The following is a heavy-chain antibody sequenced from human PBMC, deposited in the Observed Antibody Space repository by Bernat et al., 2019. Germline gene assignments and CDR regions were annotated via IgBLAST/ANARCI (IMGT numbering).Heavy chain of an antibody. J-gene: IGHJ6*02. Sequence: VQLLESGGGLVQPGGSLRLSCAASGFTFSSYAMSWVRQAPGKGLEWVAVISYDGSNKYYADSVKGRFTISRDNSKNTLYLQMNSLRADDTAVYYCAKGVYCSGGSCYGSYYYGMDVWGQGTTVTVSS. CDR2: ISYDGSNK. D-gene: IGHD2-15*01. CDR1: GFTFSSYA. CDR3: AKGVYCSGGSCYGSYYYGMDV. V-gene: IGHV3-30*18.